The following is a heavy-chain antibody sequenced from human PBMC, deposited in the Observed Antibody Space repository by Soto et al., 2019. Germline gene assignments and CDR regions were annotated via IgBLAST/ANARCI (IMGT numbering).Heavy chain of an antibody. CDR3: ARSGDTSRWTGYYFDE. D-gene: IGHD6-13*01. Sequence: PGGSLRLSFAASGFTVSSNYMSWVRQAPGKGLEWVSVIYRGGSTYYADSVKGRFTISRDNSKNMLYIQMNSLRAEDTAVYYCARSGDTSRWTGYYFDEWGQGTLVTVSS. V-gene: IGHV3-53*01. J-gene: IGHJ4*02. CDR2: IYRGGST. CDR1: GFTVSSNY.